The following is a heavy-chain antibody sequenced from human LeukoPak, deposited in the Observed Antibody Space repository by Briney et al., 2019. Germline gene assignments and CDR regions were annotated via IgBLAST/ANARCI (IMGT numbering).Heavy chain of an antibody. CDR2: INHSGST. CDR3: ARKYPDHWFDP. V-gene: IGHV4-34*01. CDR1: GGSFSGHY. Sequence: PSETLSLTCAVYGGSFSGHYWSWIRQPPGKGLEWIGEINHSGSTNYNPSLKSRVSISVDTFKNQFSLKLSSVTAADTAVYYCARKYPDHWFDPWGQGTLVTVSS. D-gene: IGHD6-6*01. J-gene: IGHJ5*02.